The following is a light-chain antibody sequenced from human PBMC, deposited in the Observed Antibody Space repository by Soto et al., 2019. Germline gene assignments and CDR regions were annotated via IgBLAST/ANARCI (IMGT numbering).Light chain of an antibody. Sequence: QSVLTQPPSASGSPGQSVAISCTGTSSDVGGYNYVSWYQQHPGKAPKLMIYEVTNRPSGVSDRFSGSKSGNTASLTISGLQAEDEADYYCCSYTSSRTYVFGNGTKVTVL. J-gene: IGLJ1*01. CDR3: CSYTSSRTYV. CDR1: SSDVGGYNY. CDR2: EVT. V-gene: IGLV2-14*01.